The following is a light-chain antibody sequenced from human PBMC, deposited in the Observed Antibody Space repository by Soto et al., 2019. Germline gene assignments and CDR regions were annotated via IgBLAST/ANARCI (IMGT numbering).Light chain of an antibody. CDR2: EAS. V-gene: IGKV3-20*01. J-gene: IGKJ1*01. CDR3: QQYGSSGRA. Sequence: EIVLTQSPGTLSLSPGERATLSCRASQSVSSSSLAWYQQNPGQAPRLLIYEASSSTDRFSGSGSGTDFTLTIISLEPEDFAVYDCQQYGSSGRAFGQGTKVDIK. CDR1: QSVSSSS.